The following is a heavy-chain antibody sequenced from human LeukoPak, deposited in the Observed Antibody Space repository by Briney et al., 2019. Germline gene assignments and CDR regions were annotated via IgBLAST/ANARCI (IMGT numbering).Heavy chain of an antibody. CDR2: INDSGST. CDR1: GGSFSGYY. CDR3: AREEDCSGGICYLGNAFDI. V-gene: IGHV4-34*01. D-gene: IGHD2-15*01. J-gene: IGHJ3*02. Sequence: PSETLSLTCAVYGGSFSGYYWSWIRQPPGKGLEWIGEINDSGSTNYNASLKSRVTISVDTSKNQFSLKLSSVTAADTAVYYCAREEDCSGGICYLGNAFDIWGQGKTVTLSS.